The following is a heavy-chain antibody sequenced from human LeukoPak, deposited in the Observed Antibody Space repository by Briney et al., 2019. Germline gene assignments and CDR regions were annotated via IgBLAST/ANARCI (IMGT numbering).Heavy chain of an antibody. V-gene: IGHV3-48*01. Sequence: GGSLRLSCAASGFTFGFSSMSWVRRAPGKGLEWLSYISGTSSTIYYADSVKGRFTISRDNAKKSLWLQMNSLRAEDTALYYCATSSSPSEAYYYYYMDVWGKGTTVTVSS. CDR2: ISGTSSTI. D-gene: IGHD6-6*01. CDR3: ATSSSPSEAYYYYYMDV. J-gene: IGHJ6*03. CDR1: GFTFGFSS.